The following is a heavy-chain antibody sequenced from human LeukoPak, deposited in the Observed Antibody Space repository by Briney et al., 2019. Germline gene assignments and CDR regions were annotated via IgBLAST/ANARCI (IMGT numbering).Heavy chain of an antibody. V-gene: IGHV3-23*01. J-gene: IGHJ3*02. D-gene: IGHD1-26*01. CDR3: ANARVGATRGAFDI. CDR2: ISGSGGST. CDR1: GFTFSSYA. Sequence: GGSLRLSCAASGFTFSSYAMSWVRQAPGRGLEWVSAISGSGGSTYYADSVKGRFTISRDNSKNTLYLQMNSLRAEDTAVYYCANARVGATRGAFDIWGQGTMVTVSS.